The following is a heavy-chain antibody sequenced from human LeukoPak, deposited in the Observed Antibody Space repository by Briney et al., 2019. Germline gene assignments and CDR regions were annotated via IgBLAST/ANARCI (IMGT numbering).Heavy chain of an antibody. D-gene: IGHD6-6*01. Sequence: ASVKVSCKASGYTFTSYDINWVRQATGQGLEWMGWMNPNSGNTGYAQKFQGRVTMTRDTSTSTVYMELSSLRSEDTAVYYCARDVYSSSSGVDYWGQGTLVTVSS. CDR2: MNPNSGNT. V-gene: IGHV1-8*02. J-gene: IGHJ4*02. CDR1: GYTFTSYD. CDR3: ARDVYSSSSGVDY.